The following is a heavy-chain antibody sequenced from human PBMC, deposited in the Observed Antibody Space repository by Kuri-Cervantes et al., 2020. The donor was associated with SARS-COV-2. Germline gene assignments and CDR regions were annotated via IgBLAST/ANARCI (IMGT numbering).Heavy chain of an antibody. CDR2: IKQDGSEK. CDR3: ARDATTGTWYYYYSMDV. CDR1: GFTFSSYW. Sequence: GGSLRLSCAASGFTFSSYWMSWVRQAPGKGLEWVANIKQDGSEKYYVDSVKGRFTISRDNAKNSLYLQMNSLRAEDTAVYYCARDATTGTWYYYYSMDVWGQGTTVTVSS. V-gene: IGHV3-7*03. D-gene: IGHD1-1*01. J-gene: IGHJ6*02.